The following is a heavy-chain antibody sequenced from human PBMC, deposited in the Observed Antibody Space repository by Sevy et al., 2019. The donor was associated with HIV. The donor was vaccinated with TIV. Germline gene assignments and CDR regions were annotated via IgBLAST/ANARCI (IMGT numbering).Heavy chain of an antibody. J-gene: IGHJ4*02. CDR1: GFTVSSNY. V-gene: IGHV3-53*01. Sequence: GGSLRLSCAASGFTVSSNYMSWVRQAPGKGLEWVTVIYSGGSTYYADSVKGQFTISRDNSKNTLYLQMNSLRAEDRAVYYCARGRQQHYWGQGTLVTVSS. CDR2: IYSGGST. CDR3: ARGRQQHY. D-gene: IGHD6-13*01.